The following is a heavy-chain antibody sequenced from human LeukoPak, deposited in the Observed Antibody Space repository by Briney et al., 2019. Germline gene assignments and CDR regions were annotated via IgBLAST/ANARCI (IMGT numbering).Heavy chain of an antibody. CDR3: ARNLPGMSYGMDV. CDR2: INPNSGGT. V-gene: IGHV1-2*02. Sequence: GAPVKVSCKASGYAFTGYYMHWVRQAPGQGLEWMGWINPNSGGTDYAQKFQGRVTMTRDTSISTAYMELSRLRSDDTAVYYCARNLPGMSYGMDVWGQGTTVTVSS. CDR1: GYAFTGYY. J-gene: IGHJ6*02. D-gene: IGHD6-13*01.